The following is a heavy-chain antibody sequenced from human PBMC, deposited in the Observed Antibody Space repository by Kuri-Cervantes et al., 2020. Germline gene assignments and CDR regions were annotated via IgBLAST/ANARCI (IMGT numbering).Heavy chain of an antibody. Sequence: ASVKVSCKASGYTFTSYAMHWVRQAPGQGLEWMGIINPSGGSTSYAQKFQGRVTMTRNTSISTAYMELSSLRSEDTAVYYCARGPMVGPRARQYFDWLLTTHYYYGMDVWGQGTTVTVSS. J-gene: IGHJ6*02. CDR2: INPSGGST. V-gene: IGHV1-46*01. D-gene: IGHD3-9*01. CDR3: ARGPMVGPRARQYFDWLLTTHYYYGMDV. CDR1: GYTFTSYA.